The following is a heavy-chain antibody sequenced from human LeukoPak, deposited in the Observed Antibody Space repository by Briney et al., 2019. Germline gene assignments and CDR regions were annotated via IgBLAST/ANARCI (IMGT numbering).Heavy chain of an antibody. CDR1: GGSISSSSYY. CDR3: ARGNGSSYLFDY. V-gene: IGHV4-39*07. D-gene: IGHD6-6*01. Sequence: SETLSLTCTVSGGSISSSSYYWGWIRQPPGKGLEWIGSIYYSGSTYYNPSLKSRVTISVDKSKNQFCLSLSSVTAADTAFYHCARGNGSSYLFDYWGQGTLVTVSS. CDR2: IYYSGST. J-gene: IGHJ4*02.